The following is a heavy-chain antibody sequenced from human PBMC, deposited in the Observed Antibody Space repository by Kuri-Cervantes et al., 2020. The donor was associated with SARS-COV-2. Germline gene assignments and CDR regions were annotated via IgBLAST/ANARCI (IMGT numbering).Heavy chain of an antibody. J-gene: IGHJ2*01. CDR1: GYTFTNYW. V-gene: IGHV5-51*01. CDR2: IYPGDSST. CDR3: AKGRGYWYFDL. Sequence: GSLTLSCKGSGYTFTNYWIGWARQMPGKGLEWMVIIYPGDSSTKYSPSFQGQVSISADKSTDTAYLQWSSLKASDTAIYFCAKGRGYWYFDLRGRGTLVTVSS. D-gene: IGHD1-26*01.